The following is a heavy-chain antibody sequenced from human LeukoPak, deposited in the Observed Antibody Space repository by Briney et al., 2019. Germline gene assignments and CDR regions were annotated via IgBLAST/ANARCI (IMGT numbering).Heavy chain of an antibody. CDR1: GGSISSSSYY. D-gene: IGHD6-13*01. J-gene: IGHJ6*03. CDR2: IYHSGST. V-gene: IGHV4-39*07. CDR3: ATTSIQNTIAAAGTDYYYYYMDV. Sequence: PSETLSLTCSVSGGSISSSSYYWGWIRQPPGKGLEWIGSIYHSGSTYYNPSLKSRVTISVDTSKNQFSLKLSSVTAADTAVYYCATTSIQNTIAAAGTDYYYYYMDVWGKGTTVTVSS.